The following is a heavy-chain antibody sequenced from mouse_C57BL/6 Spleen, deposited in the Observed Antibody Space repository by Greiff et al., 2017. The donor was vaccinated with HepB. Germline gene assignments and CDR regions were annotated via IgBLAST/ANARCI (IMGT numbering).Heavy chain of an antibody. J-gene: IGHJ4*01. CDR3: ASSRAMDY. Sequence: EVHLVESGPGLVKPSQSLSLTCSVTGYSITSGYYWNWIRQFPGNKLEWMGYISYDGSNNYNPSLKNRISITRDTSKNQFFLKLNSVTTEDTATYYCASSRAMDYWGQGTSVTVSS. CDR2: ISYDGSN. CDR1: GYSITSGYY. V-gene: IGHV3-6*01.